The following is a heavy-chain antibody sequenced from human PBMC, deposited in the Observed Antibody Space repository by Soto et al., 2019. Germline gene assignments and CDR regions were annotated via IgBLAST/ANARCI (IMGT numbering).Heavy chain of an antibody. D-gene: IGHD2-8*02. J-gene: IGHJ6*02. V-gene: IGHV3-9*01. Sequence: GGSLRLSCGASGFTFDEYGMHWVRQAPGKGLEWVSGISWNSGTIGYADSVKGRFTISRDNAKNSLYLQMSSLRAEDTALYYCAKSTGGTANGMDFWGQGTTVTVSS. CDR2: ISWNSGTI. CDR1: GFTFDEYG. CDR3: AKSTGGTANGMDF.